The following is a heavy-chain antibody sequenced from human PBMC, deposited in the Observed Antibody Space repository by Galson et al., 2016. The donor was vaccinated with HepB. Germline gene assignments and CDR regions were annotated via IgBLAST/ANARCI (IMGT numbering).Heavy chain of an antibody. Sequence: SVKVSCKASGGTFNSYAIGWVRQAPGQGLEWMGGIIPIFGAASYAQKFQGRVTITADEATSTVYMELRRLKSEDTAVYFCASGPNWGWGYYYNMDVWGQGTTVTVSS. CDR3: ASGPNWGWGYYYNMDV. CDR1: GGTFNSYA. V-gene: IGHV1-69*13. D-gene: IGHD7-27*01. J-gene: IGHJ6*02. CDR2: IIPIFGAA.